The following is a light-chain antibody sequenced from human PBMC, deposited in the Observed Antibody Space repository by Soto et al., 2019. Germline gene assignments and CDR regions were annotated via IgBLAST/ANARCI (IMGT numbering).Light chain of an antibody. CDR1: QSVVSKF. CDR2: ATS. V-gene: IGKV3-20*01. J-gene: IGKJ2*01. CDR3: QQYGSLPMYA. Sequence: EIVLTQSPGTLSLSPGERATLSCRASQSVVSKFFAWYQQKPGQAPRLLIYATSSRATGIPDRFSGGGSGTYFTLTISSLEPEDFAVYYCQQYGSLPMYAFGQGTKLEIK.